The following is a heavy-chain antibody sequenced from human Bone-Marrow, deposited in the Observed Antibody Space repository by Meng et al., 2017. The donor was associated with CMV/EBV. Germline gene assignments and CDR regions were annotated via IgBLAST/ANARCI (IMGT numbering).Heavy chain of an antibody. CDR2: INWNGGST. Sequence: GESLKISCAASGFTFSSYSMNWVRQAPGKGLEWVSGINWNGGSTGYADSVKGRFTISRDNAKNSLYLQMNSLRAEDTALYYCARGDCSSTSCPLGYWGQGTLVTVSS. D-gene: IGHD2-2*01. CDR3: ARGDCSSTSCPLGY. CDR1: GFTFSSYS. V-gene: IGHV3-20*04. J-gene: IGHJ4*02.